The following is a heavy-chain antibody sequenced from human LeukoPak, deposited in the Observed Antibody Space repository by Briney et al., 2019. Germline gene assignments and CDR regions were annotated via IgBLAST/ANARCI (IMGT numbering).Heavy chain of an antibody. CDR2: INSDGSST. CDR1: GFTFSSYT. V-gene: IGHV3-74*01. D-gene: IGHD3-10*01. J-gene: IGHJ6*02. CDR3: ARSMVPYYYYGMDV. Sequence: GGSLRLSCAASGFTFSSYTMSWVRQAPGKGLVWVSRINSDGSSTSYADSVKGRFTISRDNAKNTLYLQMNSLRAEDTAVYYCARSMVPYYYYGMDVWGQGTTVTVSS.